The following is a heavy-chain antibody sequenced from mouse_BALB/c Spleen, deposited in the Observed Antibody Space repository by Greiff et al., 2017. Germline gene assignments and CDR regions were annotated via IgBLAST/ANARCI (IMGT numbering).Heavy chain of an antibody. CDR2: ISSGSSTI. Sequence: EVKLVESGGGLVQPGGSRKLSCAASGFTFSSFGMHWVRQAPEKGLEWVAYISSGSSTIYYADTVKGRFTISRDNPKNTLFLQMTSLRSEDTAMYYCARSDGYYTFAYWGQGTLVTVSA. D-gene: IGHD2-3*01. CDR3: ARSDGYYTFAY. J-gene: IGHJ3*01. CDR1: GFTFSSFG. V-gene: IGHV5-17*02.